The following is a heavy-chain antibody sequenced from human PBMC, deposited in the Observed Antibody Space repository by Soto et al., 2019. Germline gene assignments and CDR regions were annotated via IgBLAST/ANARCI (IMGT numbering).Heavy chain of an antibody. CDR1: GYSINAGGYY. J-gene: IGHJ5*02. Sequence: SETLSLTCFVSGYSINAGGYYWSWIRHHPGKGLEWIGSFYSSGSIIYNPSLRSRVSISGDTSSNQFSMSLTSVTAADTARYYCARMYSSGSGWFHPWGQGTLVTVSS. D-gene: IGHD6-19*01. V-gene: IGHV4-31*03. CDR2: FYSSGSI. CDR3: ARMYSSGSGWFHP.